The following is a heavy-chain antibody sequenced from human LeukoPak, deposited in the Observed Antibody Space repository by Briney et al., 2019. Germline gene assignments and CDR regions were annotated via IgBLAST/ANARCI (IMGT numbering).Heavy chain of an antibody. D-gene: IGHD6-13*01. Sequence: PSETLSLTCTVSGGSISSYYWSWIRQPPGKGLEWIGYIYYSGSTYYNPSLKSRVTISVDTSKNQFSLKLSSVTAADTAVYYCARGDSSSWSYNWFDPWGQGTLVTVSS. CDR3: ARGDSSSWSYNWFDP. CDR1: GGSISSYY. V-gene: IGHV4-59*06. CDR2: IYYSGST. J-gene: IGHJ5*02.